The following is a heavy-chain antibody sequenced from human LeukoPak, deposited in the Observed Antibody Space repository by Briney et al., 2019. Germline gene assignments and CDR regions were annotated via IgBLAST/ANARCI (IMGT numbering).Heavy chain of an antibody. Sequence: GGSLRLSCAASGFTFSSYAMSWVRQAPGKGLEWVSAVSSSGGSTNDADYVKGQFTISRDNSKNTVYLHMNNLRAEDTAVYYCAKEGRKTGNTYGYEFDSWGQGPLVTVSS. CDR1: GFTFSSYA. CDR2: VSSSGGST. J-gene: IGHJ4*02. V-gene: IGHV3-23*01. CDR3: AKEGRKTGNTYGYEFDS. D-gene: IGHD5-18*01.